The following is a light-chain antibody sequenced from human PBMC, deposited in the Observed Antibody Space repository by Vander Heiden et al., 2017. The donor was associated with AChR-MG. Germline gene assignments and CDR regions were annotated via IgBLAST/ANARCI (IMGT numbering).Light chain of an antibody. Sequence: DIVMTQSPDSLAVSLGERATINCKSSQSVLYSSNNKNYLAWYQQKPGQPPKLLIYWASTRESGVPDRFSGSGSGTDFTLTISSLQAEDVAVYYCQQYYSFPSTFGGGAKVEIK. CDR3: QQYYSFPST. CDR2: WAS. CDR1: QSVLYSSNNKNY. V-gene: IGKV4-1*01. J-gene: IGKJ4*01.